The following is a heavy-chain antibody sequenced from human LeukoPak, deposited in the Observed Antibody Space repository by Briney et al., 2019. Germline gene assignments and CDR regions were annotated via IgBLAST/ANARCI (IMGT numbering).Heavy chain of an antibody. D-gene: IGHD3-10*01. Sequence: PSETLSLTCAVSGVSFNFYSWTWIRQSPVKGLEWIGETNPSGDTNYNPSLKSRASISVDTSKNQFSLNLRSVTVADTAVYFCARGDPTITVAWGNAFDIWGRGTMVTVSS. CDR3: ARGDPTITVAWGNAFDI. CDR2: TNPSGDT. V-gene: IGHV4-34*01. J-gene: IGHJ3*02. CDR1: GVSFNFYS.